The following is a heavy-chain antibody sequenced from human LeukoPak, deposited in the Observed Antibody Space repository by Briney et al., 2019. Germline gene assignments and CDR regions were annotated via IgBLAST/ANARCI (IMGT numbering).Heavy chain of an antibody. V-gene: IGHV5-51*01. J-gene: IGHJ4*02. CDR2: IYPGDSDT. Sequence: GESLKISCKGPGYIFTSYWIGLVRQMPAKGLEWMGIIYPGDSDTRYSPSLQGQVTISADKSIRAAYLQWSSLEASDTAMYYCARLLGSTSCPDYWGQGTLVTVSS. D-gene: IGHD2-2*01. CDR3: ARLLGSTSCPDY. CDR1: GYIFTSYW.